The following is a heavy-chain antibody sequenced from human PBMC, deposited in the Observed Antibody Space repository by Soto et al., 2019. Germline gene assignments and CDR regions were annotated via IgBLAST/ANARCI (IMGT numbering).Heavy chain of an antibody. V-gene: IGHV1-18*04. J-gene: IGHJ3*02. CDR2: ISAYNGNT. Sequence: GASVKVSCKASGYTFTSYGISWVRQAPGQGLEWMGWISAYNGNTNYAQKLQGRVTMTTDTSTSTAYMELRSLRSDDTAVYYCARAGKDYGGNRGVHAFDIWGQGTMVTV. CDR1: GYTFTSYG. D-gene: IGHD2-15*01. CDR3: ARAGKDYGGNRGVHAFDI.